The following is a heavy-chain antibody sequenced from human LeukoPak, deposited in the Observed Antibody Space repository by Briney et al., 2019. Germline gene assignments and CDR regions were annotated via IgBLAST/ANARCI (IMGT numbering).Heavy chain of an antibody. D-gene: IGHD3-9*01. J-gene: IGHJ4*02. CDR2: IYSGGST. V-gene: IGHV3-66*01. CDR1: GFTVSSNY. Sequence: PGGSLRLSCAASGFTVSSNYMSWVRQAPGKGLEWVSVIYSGGSTYYADSVKGRFTISRDNSKNTLYLQMNSLRAEDTAVYYCARAPKRILTGYYFDYWGQGTLVTVSS. CDR3: ARAPKRILTGYYFDY.